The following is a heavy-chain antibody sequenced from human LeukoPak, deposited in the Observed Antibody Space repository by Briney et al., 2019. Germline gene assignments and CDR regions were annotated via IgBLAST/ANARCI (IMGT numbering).Heavy chain of an antibody. CDR1: GGSISSSRYY. D-gene: IGHD6-19*01. V-gene: IGHV4-39*02. Sequence: SETLSLTCAVSGGSISSSRYYWGWIRQPPGKGLEWIGSINYSGSTYYNSSLKSRVTISVDTSKNQFALKLSPVTAAAAVVYYCSRDSLVVAGNSFDIWGQGTMVTVSS. J-gene: IGHJ3*02. CDR3: SRDSLVVAGNSFDI. CDR2: INYSGST.